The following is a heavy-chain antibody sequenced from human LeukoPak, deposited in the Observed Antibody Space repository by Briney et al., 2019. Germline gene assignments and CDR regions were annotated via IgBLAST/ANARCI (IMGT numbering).Heavy chain of an antibody. CDR3: ARPHQVYYDILTGYLGAFDI. CDR2: IIPIFGTA. D-gene: IGHD3-9*01. V-gene: IGHV1-69*13. Sequence: ASVKVSCKASGGTFSSYAISWVQQAPGQGLEWVGGIIPIFGTANYAQKYQGRVTITADESTSTAYMDLNNLRSEDTAVYYCARPHQVYYDILTGYLGAFDIWGQGTMVTVSS. J-gene: IGHJ3*02. CDR1: GGTFSSYA.